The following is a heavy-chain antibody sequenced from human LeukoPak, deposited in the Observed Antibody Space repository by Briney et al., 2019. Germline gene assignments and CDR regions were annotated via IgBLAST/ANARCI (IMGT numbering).Heavy chain of an antibody. D-gene: IGHD3-10*01. Sequence: GASVKVSCKASGYSFSDYSMHWVRQAPGQGLEWMGRINPNSGGTSYAQNFQGRVSMTRDTSISTTYMELSGLTSDNTAVYCCARGGSGSGYLYYFDFWGQGTLVSVSS. V-gene: IGHV1-2*06. CDR1: GYSFSDYS. CDR2: INPNSGGT. CDR3: ARGGSGSGYLYYFDF. J-gene: IGHJ4*02.